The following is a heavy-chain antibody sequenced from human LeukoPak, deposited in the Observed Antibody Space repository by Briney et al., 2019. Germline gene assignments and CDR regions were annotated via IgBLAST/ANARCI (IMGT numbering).Heavy chain of an antibody. D-gene: IGHD3-16*01. CDR2: ISTKSDYI. CDR1: GFTFRYYS. CDR3: AKDLHDHLGLDY. J-gene: IGHJ4*02. Sequence: GGSLRLSCAGSGFTFRYYSMTWVRQAPGKGLEWVSSISTKSDYIHYADSVKGRFTISRDNSKNTLYLQMNSLRAEDTAVYYCAKDLHDHLGLDYWGQGTLVTVSS. V-gene: IGHV3-21*01.